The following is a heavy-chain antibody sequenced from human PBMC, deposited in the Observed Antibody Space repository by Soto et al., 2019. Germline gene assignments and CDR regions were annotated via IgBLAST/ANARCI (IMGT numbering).Heavy chain of an antibody. CDR3: ARGFSAGKGSPPDY. J-gene: IGHJ4*02. D-gene: IGHD3-10*01. CDR2: LSGSGGST. Sequence: HPGGSLRLSCVTSGFSFIKYAMSWVRQAPGKGLEWVSGLSGSGGSTSSADSVKGRFAISRDNSRNTLYLQMNSLRDGDTAIYYCARGFSAGKGSPPDYWGQGTLVTVSS. V-gene: IGHV3-23*01. CDR1: GFSFIKYA.